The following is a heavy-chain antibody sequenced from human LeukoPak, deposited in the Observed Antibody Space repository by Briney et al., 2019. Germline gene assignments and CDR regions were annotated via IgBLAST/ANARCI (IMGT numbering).Heavy chain of an antibody. CDR1: GFSFSGYW. CDR2: IKQDESEK. CDR3: AKDVRDYDFWTNYYSYYMDV. J-gene: IGHJ6*03. Sequence: GGSLRLSCAASGFSFSGYWMSWVRQAPGKGLEWVANIKQDESEKYYVDSVKGRFTISRDNAKDSLYLQMNSLRAEDTAVYYCAKDVRDYDFWTNYYSYYMDVWGKGTTVSVSS. V-gene: IGHV3-7*01. D-gene: IGHD3-3*01.